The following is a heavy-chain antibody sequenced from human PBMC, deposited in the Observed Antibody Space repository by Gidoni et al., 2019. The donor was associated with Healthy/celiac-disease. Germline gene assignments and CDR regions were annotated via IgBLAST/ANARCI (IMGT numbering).Heavy chain of an antibody. D-gene: IGHD6-13*01. Sequence: VSGINWNGGSTGYADSVKGRFTISRDNAKNSLYLQLNSLRAEDTALYYCARHETGYSSSWYLNRFDPWGQGTLVTVSS. J-gene: IGHJ5*02. CDR3: ARHETGYSSSWYLNRFDP. V-gene: IGHV3-20*03. CDR2: INWNGGST.